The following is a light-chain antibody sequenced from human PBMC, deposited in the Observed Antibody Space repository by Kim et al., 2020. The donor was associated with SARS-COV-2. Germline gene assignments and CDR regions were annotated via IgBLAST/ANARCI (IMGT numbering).Light chain of an antibody. CDR3: SSYARGVIRL. CDR2: DVT. J-gene: IGLJ3*02. Sequence: GQSSTISCTGTSSDLGAYVYVSWYQQHPGKAPQLIISDVTNRPSGVSDRFSGSKSGNTASLTISGLQAEDQADYYCSSYARGVIRLFGGGTQVTVL. V-gene: IGLV2-14*03. CDR1: SSDLGAYVY.